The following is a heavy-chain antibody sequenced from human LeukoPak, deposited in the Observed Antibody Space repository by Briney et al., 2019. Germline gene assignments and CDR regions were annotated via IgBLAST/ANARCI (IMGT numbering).Heavy chain of an antibody. CDR1: GFTFSSYA. Sequence: GGSLRLSCAASGFTFSSYAMSWVRQAPGEGLEWVSAISGSGGSTYYADSVKGRFTISRDNSKNTLYLQMNSLRAEDTAVYYCAKDPFNYYDSSGGDYWGQGTLVTVSS. CDR3: AKDPFNYYDSSGGDY. D-gene: IGHD3-22*01. CDR2: ISGSGGST. V-gene: IGHV3-23*01. J-gene: IGHJ4*02.